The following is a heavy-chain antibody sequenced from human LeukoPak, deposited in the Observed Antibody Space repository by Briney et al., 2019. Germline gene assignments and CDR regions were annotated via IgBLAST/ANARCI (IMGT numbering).Heavy chain of an antibody. CDR3: ARHTLWRFDY. CDR2: INQDGGTE. V-gene: IGHV3-7*01. J-gene: IGHJ4*02. CDR1: GFTFTNYW. D-gene: IGHD1-1*01. Sequence: GGSLRLSCATYGFTFTNYWLTWVRQAPGKGLEWVANINQDGGTEYYVDSMKGRFTISRDNAKNLVYLQINSLRAEDTAVYFCARHTLWRFDYWGQGALVTVSS.